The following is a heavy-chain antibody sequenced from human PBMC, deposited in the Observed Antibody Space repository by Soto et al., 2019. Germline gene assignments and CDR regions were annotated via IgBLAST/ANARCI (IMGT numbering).Heavy chain of an antibody. CDR3: ARDRGVRGVQYYYNGMDV. V-gene: IGHV4-31*03. J-gene: IGHJ6*02. CDR1: CGSISSGGYY. Sequence: QVQLQESGPGLVKPSQTLSLTCTVSCGSISSGGYYWSWIRQHPGKGLQWIGYIYYSESTYYNPYLKIRVTITVDTSKNQFSLNRSSVTAADTAVYYCARDRGVRGVQYYYNGMDVWGQGTTVTVSS. D-gene: IGHD3-10*01. CDR2: IYYSEST.